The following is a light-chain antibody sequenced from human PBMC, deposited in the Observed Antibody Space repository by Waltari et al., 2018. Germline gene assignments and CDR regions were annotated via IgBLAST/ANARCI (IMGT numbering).Light chain of an antibody. CDR1: GSTIGAGHA. CDR2: GST. V-gene: IGLV1-40*01. Sequence: QSVLTQPPSVSGAPAQRVTTSCTGSGSTIGAGHAAHWYQQLPRAAPKLLIYGSTSRPLGVPARFFGSTSGASASLAIIGLQAEDEADYYCQSYDTSLSVVFGGGTKLTVL. CDR3: QSYDTSLSVV. J-gene: IGLJ3*02.